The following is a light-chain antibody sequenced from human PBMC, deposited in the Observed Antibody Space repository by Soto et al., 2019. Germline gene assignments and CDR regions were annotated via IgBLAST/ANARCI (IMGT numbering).Light chain of an antibody. Sequence: IQLPHSPSSLSASVEDRVTITCRASQSISTYLNWYQQKPGKAPNLLIYAASTLQSGVPSRFSGSGSGTDFTLTISSLQPEDFATYFCQQTYSTPITFGRGTRLEFK. CDR1: QSISTY. J-gene: IGKJ5*01. CDR3: QQTYSTPIT. V-gene: IGKV1-39*01. CDR2: AAS.